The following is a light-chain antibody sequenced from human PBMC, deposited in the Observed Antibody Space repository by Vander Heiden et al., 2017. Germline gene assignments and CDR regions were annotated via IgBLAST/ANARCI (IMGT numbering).Light chain of an antibody. CDR1: QSISSY. J-gene: IGKJ2*01. Sequence: DIQMTQAPSSLSASVGDRVTITCRASQSISSYFNWYQQKPGKAPKLLLYAASSLQSGVPSRFSGSRSGTDFTLTISSLQPADFATYYCQQSYSTPRTFGQGTKLEIK. V-gene: IGKV1-39*01. CDR2: AAS. CDR3: QQSYSTPRT.